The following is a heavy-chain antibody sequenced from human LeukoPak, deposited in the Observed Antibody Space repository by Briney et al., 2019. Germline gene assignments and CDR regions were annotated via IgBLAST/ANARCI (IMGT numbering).Heavy chain of an antibody. CDR2: ISSSSSTI. Sequence: PGGSLTLSCTASGYTYSRYSMNCVRHAPGKGLEWVSYISSSSSTIYYADSVKGRFTISRDNAKNSLYLQMNSLRAEDTAVYYCARRIAAAGNDAFDIWGQGTMVTVSS. V-gene: IGHV3-48*01. D-gene: IGHD6-13*01. CDR1: GYTYSRYS. CDR3: ARRIAAAGNDAFDI. J-gene: IGHJ3*02.